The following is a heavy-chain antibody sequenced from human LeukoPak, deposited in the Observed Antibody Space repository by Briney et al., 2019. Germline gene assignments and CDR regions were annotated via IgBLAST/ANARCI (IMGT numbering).Heavy chain of an antibody. J-gene: IGHJ5*02. CDR2: IYYSGST. Sequence: SETLSLTCTVSGGSISSYYWSWIRQPPGKGLEWIGYIYYSGSTNYNPSLKSRVTISVDTSKNQFSLKLSSVTAADTAVYYCASEYYYDSSGYSWFDPWGQGTLVTVSS. V-gene: IGHV4-59*01. CDR3: ASEYYYDSSGYSWFDP. CDR1: GGSISSYY. D-gene: IGHD3-22*01.